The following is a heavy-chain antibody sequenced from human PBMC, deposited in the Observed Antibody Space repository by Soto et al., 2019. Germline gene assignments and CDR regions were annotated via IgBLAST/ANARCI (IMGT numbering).Heavy chain of an antibody. J-gene: IGHJ6*02. Sequence: QVQLVESGGGVVQPGRSLRLSCAASGFTFRIYAMHWVRQAPGKGLECVAVISYDGSTKYYRDSVKGRFTISRDNSKNTLDLQINSLGYEHTAVYYCARGDREDIAVVIGARPGEYGVDVWGQGTTVTVSS. D-gene: IGHD2-15*01. V-gene: IGHV3-30-3*01. CDR3: ARGDREDIAVVIGARPGEYGVDV. CDR2: ISYDGSTK. CDR1: GFTFRIYA.